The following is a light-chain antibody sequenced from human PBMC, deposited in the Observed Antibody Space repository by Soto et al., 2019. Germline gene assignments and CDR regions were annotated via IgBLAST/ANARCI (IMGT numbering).Light chain of an antibody. Sequence: QSVLTQPPSVSGAPGQRVTISCSGTSSSIGAGYEVHWYHQLPGTAPKLVVSGNGNRPSGVPDGLSASKSGTSASLAITGLQAEDESHYYCQSYDKRLKAYVFGTGTKVTVL. V-gene: IGLV1-40*01. CDR3: QSYDKRLKAYV. J-gene: IGLJ1*01. CDR1: SSSIGAGYE. CDR2: GNG.